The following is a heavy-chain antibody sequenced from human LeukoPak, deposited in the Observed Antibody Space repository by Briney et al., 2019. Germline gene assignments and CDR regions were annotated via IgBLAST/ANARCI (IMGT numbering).Heavy chain of an antibody. CDR1: GGSIGSNY. CDR2: CHYSGNT. Sequence: PSETLSLTRTISGGSIGSNYWSWIRQPPGKGLEWIGYCHYSGNTNYNPSLKSRATISVDMSKNQFSLTLNSVTAADTAVYYCARSASSTSRSAFDIWGQGTRVTASS. V-gene: IGHV4-59*13. CDR3: ARSASSTSRSAFDI. J-gene: IGHJ3*02.